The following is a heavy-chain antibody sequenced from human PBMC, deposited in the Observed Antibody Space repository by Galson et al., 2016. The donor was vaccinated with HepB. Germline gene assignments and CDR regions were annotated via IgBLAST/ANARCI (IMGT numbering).Heavy chain of an antibody. CDR2: ISAYIGNA. D-gene: IGHD3-10*01. CDR1: GYTFTNYG. J-gene: IGHJ6*02. Sequence: SVKVSCKASGYTFTNYGLGWVRQAPGQGLEWMGWISAYIGNARYAQKLQGRVALTTDTSTSTAYMELRSLRSDDTAVYYCARWGTMVRGVTKYHYGMDVWGQGTTVTVSS. V-gene: IGHV1-18*01. CDR3: ARWGTMVRGVTKYHYGMDV.